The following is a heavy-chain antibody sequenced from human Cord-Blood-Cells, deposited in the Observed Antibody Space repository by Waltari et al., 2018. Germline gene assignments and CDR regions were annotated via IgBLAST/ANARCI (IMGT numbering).Heavy chain of an antibody. V-gene: IGHV3-30*03. J-gene: IGHJ3*02. CDR3: ARDSSSGAFDI. Sequence: QVQLVESVGGVVQPGRSLRPSCAAAVFTFSSYGLHWSRQAPGKGLEWVAVISYDGSNKYYADSVKGRFTISRDNSKNTLYLKMNSLRAEDTAVYYCARDSSSGAFDIWGQGTMVTVSS. CDR2: ISYDGSNK. CDR1: VFTFSSYG. D-gene: IGHD6-6*01.